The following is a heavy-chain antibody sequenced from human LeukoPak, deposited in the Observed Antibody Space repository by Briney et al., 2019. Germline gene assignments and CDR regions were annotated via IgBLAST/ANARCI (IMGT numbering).Heavy chain of an antibody. CDR2: IRYDGSNK. CDR1: GFTFSSYG. V-gene: IGHV3-30*02. Sequence: GGSLRLSCAASGFTFSSYGMHWVRQAPGKGLEWVAFIRYDGSNKYYADSVKGRFTISRDNSKNSLYLQMNSLRAEDTAVYYCASFDPYYYDSSGYQGLVRWGQGTLVTVSS. D-gene: IGHD3-22*01. J-gene: IGHJ4*02. CDR3: ASFDPYYYDSSGYQGLVR.